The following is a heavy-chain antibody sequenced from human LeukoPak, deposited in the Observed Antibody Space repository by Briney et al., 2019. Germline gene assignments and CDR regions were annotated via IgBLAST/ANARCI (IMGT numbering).Heavy chain of an antibody. Sequence: GGSLRLSCAASGFTFDDYAMHCVRQAPGKGLEWVSLISGDGGSTYYADSVKGRFTISRDIYKKSLYLQMNSLRSEETDLYFCATSDYGGPYWYFDLWGRGTLVTVSS. CDR1: GFTFDDYA. CDR2: ISGDGGST. V-gene: IGHV3-43*02. D-gene: IGHD4-23*01. J-gene: IGHJ2*01. CDR3: ATSDYGGPYWYFDL.